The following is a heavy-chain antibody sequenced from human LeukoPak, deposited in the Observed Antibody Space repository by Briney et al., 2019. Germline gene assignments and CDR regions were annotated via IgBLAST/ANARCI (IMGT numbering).Heavy chain of an antibody. CDR3: ARGSSYMDV. Sequence: SETLSLTRSVSGGSISARGYNWGWVRQPPGQGLEWIGNIDDSGTTHYFPSLKSRVTISRDTPSNQFSLKLTSVTAADTAVYYCARGSSYMDVWGKGTTVTVSS. J-gene: IGHJ6*03. V-gene: IGHV4-39*07. CDR2: IDDSGTT. CDR1: GGSISARGYN. D-gene: IGHD3-10*01.